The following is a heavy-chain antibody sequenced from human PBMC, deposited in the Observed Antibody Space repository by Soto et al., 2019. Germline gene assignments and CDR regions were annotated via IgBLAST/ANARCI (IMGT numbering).Heavy chain of an antibody. D-gene: IGHD2-15*01. V-gene: IGHV4-31*03. CDR3: ARSVVVVSNWLDP. CDR1: GGSISSGGYY. CDR2: IYYSGST. Sequence: PSETLSLTSIVSGGSISSGGYYWGWIRQHPGKGLEWIGNIYYSGSTYYNPSLKSRVTISVDTSKNQFSLKLSSVTAADTAVYYGARSVVVVSNWLDPWGQGTLVTVSS. J-gene: IGHJ5*02.